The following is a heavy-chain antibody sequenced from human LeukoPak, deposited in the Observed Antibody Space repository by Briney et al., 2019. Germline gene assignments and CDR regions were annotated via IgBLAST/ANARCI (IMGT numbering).Heavy chain of an antibody. V-gene: IGHV4-39*01. Sequence: SETLSLTCTVSGGSISSSSYYWGWIRQPPGKGLEWIGSIYYSGSTYYNPSLKSRVTISVDTSKNQFSLKLSSVTAADTAVYYCARRTVGYSSGWYADFDAFDIWGQGTMVTVSS. CDR1: GGSISSSSYY. CDR2: IYYSGST. J-gene: IGHJ3*02. CDR3: ARRTVGYSSGWYADFDAFDI. D-gene: IGHD6-19*01.